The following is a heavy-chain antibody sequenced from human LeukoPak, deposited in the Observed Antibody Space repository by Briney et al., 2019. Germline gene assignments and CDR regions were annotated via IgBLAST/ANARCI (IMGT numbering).Heavy chain of an antibody. CDR2: ISYDGSNK. CDR3: ARVRRGSSSLYFDY. CDR1: GFTFSSYA. Sequence: GGSLRLSCAASGFTFSSYAMHWVRQAPGKGLEWVAVISYDGSNKYYADSVKGRFTTSRDNSKNTLYLQMNSLRAEDTAVYYCARVRRGSSSLYFDYWGQGTLVTVSS. V-gene: IGHV3-30-3*01. D-gene: IGHD6-6*01. J-gene: IGHJ4*02.